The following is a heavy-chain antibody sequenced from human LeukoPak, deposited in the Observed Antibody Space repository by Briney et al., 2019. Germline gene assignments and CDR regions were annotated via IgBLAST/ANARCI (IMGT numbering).Heavy chain of an antibody. CDR3: ATSVAVAGQYYFDY. Sequence: GGSLRLSCAASGFTFSSYSMNWVRQAPGKGLERVSYISSSSSTIYYADSVKGRFTISRDNSKNTLYLQMHRLRAEDTAVYYCATSVAVAGQYYFDYWGQGTLVTVSS. V-gene: IGHV3-48*01. CDR2: ISSSSSTI. D-gene: IGHD6-19*01. CDR1: GFTFSSYS. J-gene: IGHJ4*02.